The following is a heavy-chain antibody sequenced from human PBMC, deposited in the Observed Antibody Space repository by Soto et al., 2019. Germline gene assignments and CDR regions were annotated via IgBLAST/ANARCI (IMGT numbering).Heavy chain of an antibody. V-gene: IGHV3-23*01. CDR2: ITDTGGDA. CDR3: ARLGSWSC. CDR1: GITFGSRA. D-gene: IGHD6-13*01. J-gene: IGHJ4*02. Sequence: EVQLLESGGDLIQPGGSLRLSCVASGITFGSRAMSWVRQAPGEGLEWVSTITDTGGDAKYADSVRGRFTISRDNAKNSLYLQMNSLRAEDTAVYYCARLGSWSCWGQGTLVTVSS.